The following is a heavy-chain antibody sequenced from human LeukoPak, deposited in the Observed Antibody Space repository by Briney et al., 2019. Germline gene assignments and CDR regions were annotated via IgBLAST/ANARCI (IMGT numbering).Heavy chain of an antibody. CDR3: ARHAVDYSLSSPWRY. V-gene: IGHV5-51*01. Sequence: HGESLKISCKGSGSSFTSYWIGWVRQLPGKGLEWMGIIYPGDSDTRYSPSFQGQVTISADKSISTAYLQWSSLKASDTAMYYCARHAVDYSLSSPWRYWGQGTLVTVSS. CDR1: GSSFTSYW. J-gene: IGHJ4*02. D-gene: IGHD6-6*01. CDR2: IYPGDSDT.